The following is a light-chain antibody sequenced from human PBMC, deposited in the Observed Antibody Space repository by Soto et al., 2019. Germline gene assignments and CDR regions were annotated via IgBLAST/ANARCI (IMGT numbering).Light chain of an antibody. V-gene: IGKV4-1*01. CDR2: WAS. J-gene: IGKJ1*01. CDR3: QQYYGSPWT. CDR1: QNILYSSNNKNY. Sequence: DIVMTQSPDSLAVSLCERATIDCKSSQNILYSSNNKNYLAWYQQKPGQPPRLLFYWASTRESGVPARFSGSGSGAHFTLFINGLQPEDVAVYYCQQYYGSPWTFGQGTKVDIK.